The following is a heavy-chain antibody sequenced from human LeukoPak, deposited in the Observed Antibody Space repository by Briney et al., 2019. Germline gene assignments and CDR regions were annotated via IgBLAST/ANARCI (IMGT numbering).Heavy chain of an antibody. D-gene: IGHD3-3*01. V-gene: IGHV4-61*02. J-gene: IGHJ5*02. CDR1: GGSISSGSYY. CDR3: ARNDPILEGGFDP. Sequence: ASQTLSLTCTVSGGSISSGSYYWSWIRQPAGKGLEWIGRIYTSGSTNYNPSLKSRVTISVDTSKNQFSLKLSSVTAADTAVYYCARNDPILEGGFDPWGQGTLVTVSS. CDR2: IYTSGST.